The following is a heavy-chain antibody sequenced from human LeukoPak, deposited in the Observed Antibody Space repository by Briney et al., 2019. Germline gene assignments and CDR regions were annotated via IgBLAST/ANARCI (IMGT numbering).Heavy chain of an antibody. J-gene: IGHJ4*02. Sequence: GGSLRLSCAASGFTFSSYGMHWVRQAPGKGLEWVAFIRYDGSNKYYADSVKGRFTISRDNAKNSLYLQMNSLRAEDTAVYYCARDPYMTTVTTNYWGQGTLVTVSS. CDR3: ARDPYMTTVTTNY. CDR1: GFTFSSYG. V-gene: IGHV3-30*02. D-gene: IGHD4-11*01. CDR2: IRYDGSNK.